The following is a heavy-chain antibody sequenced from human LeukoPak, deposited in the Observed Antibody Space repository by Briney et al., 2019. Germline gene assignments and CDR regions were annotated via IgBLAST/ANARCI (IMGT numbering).Heavy chain of an antibody. CDR1: GGSFSGYY. D-gene: IGHD6-13*01. CDR2: INHSGST. CDR3: ASRSSSWYRRDAFDI. J-gene: IGHJ3*02. Sequence: SETLSLTCTVYGGSFSGYYWSWVRQPPGKGLEWIGEINHSGSTNYNPSLKSRVTISVDTSKNQFSLKLSSVTAADTAVYYCASRSSSWYRRDAFDIWGQGTMVTVSS. V-gene: IGHV4-34*01.